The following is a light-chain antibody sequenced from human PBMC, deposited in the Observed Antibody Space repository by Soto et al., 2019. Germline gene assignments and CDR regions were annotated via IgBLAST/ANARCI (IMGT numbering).Light chain of an antibody. J-gene: IGKJ1*01. V-gene: IGKV3-15*01. CDR1: QSVSSN. CDR2: GAS. CDR3: QQYNSYQWT. Sequence: EIGMTQSPATLSVSPGERATLSCRASQSVSSNLAWYQHKPGQAPRLLIYGASPRATGIPGRFSGSGSGTVFTLTISSLQPDDFATYYCQQYNSYQWTFGQGTKVDIK.